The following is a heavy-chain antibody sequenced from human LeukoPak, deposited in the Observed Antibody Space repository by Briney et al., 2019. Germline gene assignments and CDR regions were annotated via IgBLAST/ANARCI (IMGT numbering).Heavy chain of an antibody. Sequence: ASVKVSCKASGYTFTSYAMNWVRQAPGQGLEWMGWINTNTGNPTYAQGFTGRFVFSLDTSVSTAYLQISSLKAEDTAVYYCARGLYYDILTGYYPVGYWGQGTLVTVSS. D-gene: IGHD3-9*01. V-gene: IGHV7-4-1*02. J-gene: IGHJ4*02. CDR2: INTNTGNP. CDR1: GYTFTSYA. CDR3: ARGLYYDILTGYYPVGY.